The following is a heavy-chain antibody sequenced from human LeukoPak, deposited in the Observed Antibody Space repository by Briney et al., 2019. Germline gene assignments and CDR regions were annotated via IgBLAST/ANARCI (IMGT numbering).Heavy chain of an antibody. CDR2: ISGSGGST. CDR1: GFTFSSYA. Sequence: PGGSLRLSYAASGFTFSSYAVSWVRQAPGKGLEWVSAISGSGGSTYYADSVKGRFTISRDNSKNTLYLQMNSLRAEDTGVYYCAKDQFFRFPDIVVVPAGSPYRNWFDPWGQGTLVTVSS. D-gene: IGHD2-2*01. V-gene: IGHV3-23*01. CDR3: AKDQFFRFPDIVVVPAGSPYRNWFDP. J-gene: IGHJ5*02.